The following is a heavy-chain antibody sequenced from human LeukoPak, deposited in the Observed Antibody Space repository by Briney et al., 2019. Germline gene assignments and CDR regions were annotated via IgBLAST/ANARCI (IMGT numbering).Heavy chain of an antibody. V-gene: IGHV4-59*12. CDR3: ARGHRGAGATPYDY. CDR1: GGSIGIYY. D-gene: IGHD1-26*01. CDR2: VHYRGYT. J-gene: IGHJ4*02. Sequence: SETLSLTCTVSGGSIGIYYWAWIRQPPAKGLEWIGYVHYRGYTNYNPSLESRVSISLDTSKHQFSLILTSVTTADTAIYYCARGHRGAGATPYDYSGQGTLVTASS.